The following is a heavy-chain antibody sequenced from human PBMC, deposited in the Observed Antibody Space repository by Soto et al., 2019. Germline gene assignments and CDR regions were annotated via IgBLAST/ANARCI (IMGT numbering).Heavy chain of an antibody. V-gene: IGHV1-46*01. J-gene: IGHJ6*02. CDR3: ARSLYCSSTSCYEGGYGMDV. D-gene: IGHD2-2*01. CDR1: GYTFSSYY. CDR2: INPSGGST. Sequence: ASVTVSCQAAGYTFSSYYMHWVRQAPGQGLECMGIINPSGGSTSYAQKFQGRVTMTRDTSTSTVYMELSSLRSEDTAVYYCARSLYCSSTSCYEGGYGMDVWGQGTTVTVSS.